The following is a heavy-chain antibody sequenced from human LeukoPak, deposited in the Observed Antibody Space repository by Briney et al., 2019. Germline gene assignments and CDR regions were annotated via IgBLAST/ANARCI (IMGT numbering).Heavy chain of an antibody. Sequence: PSETLSLTCTVSGGSISSHYRSWIRQPAGGGLEWIGRIYSSGYTNHNPSLESRVALSVDTSANQLSLKLTSVTAADTAMYYCARDSDGHTLDYWGQGTLITVSS. J-gene: IGHJ4*02. D-gene: IGHD2/OR15-2a*01. CDR1: GGSISSHY. CDR3: ARDSDGHTLDY. V-gene: IGHV4-4*07. CDR2: IYSSGYT.